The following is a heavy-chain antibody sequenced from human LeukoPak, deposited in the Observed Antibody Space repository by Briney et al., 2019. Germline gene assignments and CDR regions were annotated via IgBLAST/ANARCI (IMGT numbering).Heavy chain of an antibody. D-gene: IGHD3-16*01. CDR2: ISASGTNT. J-gene: IGHJ4*02. CDR3: AKGGTYFDY. V-gene: IGHV3-23*01. CDR1: TFTPTNYV. Sequence: GRSLTLSSAPSTFTPTNYVTSWVRHAPNNELEWVSAISASGTNTYYADSVKGRFTISRDNSKNTLYLQMNSLRAEDTAVYYCAKGGTYFDYWGQGTLVTVSS.